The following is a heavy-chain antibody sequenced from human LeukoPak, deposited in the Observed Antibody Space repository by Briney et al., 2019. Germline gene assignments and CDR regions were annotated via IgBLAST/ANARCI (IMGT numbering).Heavy chain of an antibody. CDR2: ISWNSGSI. Sequence: TGRSLRLSCAASGFTFDDYAMHWVRQAPGKGLEWVSGISWNSGSIGYADSVKGRFTISRDNAKNSLYLQMNSLRAEDTALYYCAKDVSSYVDSGSWSFDIWGQGTMVTVSS. V-gene: IGHV3-9*01. CDR1: GFTFDDYA. D-gene: IGHD6-6*01. CDR3: AKDVSSYVDSGSWSFDI. J-gene: IGHJ3*02.